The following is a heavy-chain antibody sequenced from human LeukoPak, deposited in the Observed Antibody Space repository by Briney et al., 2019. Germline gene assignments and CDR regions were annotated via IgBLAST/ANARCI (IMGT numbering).Heavy chain of an antibody. D-gene: IGHD2-2*01. Sequence: GGSLRLSCAASGFPFSTYAMNWVRQAPGKGLEWVSAVTGSGANSYYADSVKGRFSVSRDNSKNTLYLQMNSLRAEDTAVYYCARKDCSSTSCYRYYGMDVWGQGTTVTVSS. V-gene: IGHV3-23*01. J-gene: IGHJ6*02. CDR3: ARKDCSSTSCYRYYGMDV. CDR2: VTGSGANS. CDR1: GFPFSTYA.